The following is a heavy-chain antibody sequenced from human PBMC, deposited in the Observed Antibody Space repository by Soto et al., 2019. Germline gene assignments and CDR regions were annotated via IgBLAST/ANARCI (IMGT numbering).Heavy chain of an antibody. CDR1: GFTFSSYT. D-gene: IGHD6-19*01. J-gene: IGHJ4*02. CDR3: ARETEFYAVADRTDY. Sequence: PGGSLRLSCATSGFTFSSYTMTWVRQAPGKGLEWVSSISSNSLHNYYAETLKGRFTISRDNANNSLYLQMNSLRAEDTAVYYCARETEFYAVADRTDYWGQGTLVTV. CDR2: ISSNSLHN. V-gene: IGHV3-21*06.